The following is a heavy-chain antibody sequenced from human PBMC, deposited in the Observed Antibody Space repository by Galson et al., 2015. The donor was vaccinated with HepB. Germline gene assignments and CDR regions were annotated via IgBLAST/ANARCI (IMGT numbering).Heavy chain of an antibody. CDR1: GYSFTNYW. Sequence: QSGAEVKKPGESLKISCEGSGYSFTNYWIGWVRQMPGKGLEWMGIIYPGDSDTIYSPSFQGQVTISADKSINTAYLQWSSLRASDTAIYYCARDSSGSSYYFDYWGQGTLVTVSS. CDR2: IYPGDSDT. CDR3: ARDSSGSSYYFDY. J-gene: IGHJ4*02. V-gene: IGHV5-51*01. D-gene: IGHD3-22*01.